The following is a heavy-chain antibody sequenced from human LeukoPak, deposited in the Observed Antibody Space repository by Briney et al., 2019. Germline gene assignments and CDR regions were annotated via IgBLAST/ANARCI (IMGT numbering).Heavy chain of an antibody. CDR3: AKSVRRYYDSSGFDF. Sequence: GGSLRLSCAVSGFTFSSYAMNWVRQAPGKGLEWVSGIRGSGGSTYYTDSVKGRFTISRDNSKNTVYLQMNSLRAEDTAVYYCAKSVRRYYDSSGFDFWGQGTLVTVSS. V-gene: IGHV3-23*01. CDR2: IRGSGGST. D-gene: IGHD3-22*01. J-gene: IGHJ4*02. CDR1: GFTFSSYA.